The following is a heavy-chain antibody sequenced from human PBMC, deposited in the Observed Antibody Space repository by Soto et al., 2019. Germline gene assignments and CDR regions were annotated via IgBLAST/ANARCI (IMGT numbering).Heavy chain of an antibody. Sequence: ASVKVSCKASGYTFTSYGISWVRQAPGQGLEWMGWISAYNGNTNYAQKLQGRVTMTTDTSTSTAYMELRSLRSDDTAVYYYAREGDILTGYYYNWFDPWGQGTLVTVSS. D-gene: IGHD3-9*01. V-gene: IGHV1-18*01. J-gene: IGHJ5*02. CDR1: GYTFTSYG. CDR2: ISAYNGNT. CDR3: AREGDILTGYYYNWFDP.